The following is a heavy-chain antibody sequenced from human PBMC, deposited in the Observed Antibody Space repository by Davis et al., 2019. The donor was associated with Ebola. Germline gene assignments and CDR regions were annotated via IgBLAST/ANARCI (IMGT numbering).Heavy chain of an antibody. J-gene: IGHJ6*02. CDR3: ARDLGNYDFWSGYLYGMDV. D-gene: IGHD3-3*01. CDR1: GYTFTSYG. CDR2: ISAYNGNT. Sequence: ASVKVSCKASGYTFTSYGISWVRQAPGQGLEWMGWISAYNGNTNYAQKLQGRVTMTTDTSTSTAYMELRSLRSDDTAVYYCARDLGNYDFWSGYLYGMDVWGQGTTVTVSS. V-gene: IGHV1-18*01.